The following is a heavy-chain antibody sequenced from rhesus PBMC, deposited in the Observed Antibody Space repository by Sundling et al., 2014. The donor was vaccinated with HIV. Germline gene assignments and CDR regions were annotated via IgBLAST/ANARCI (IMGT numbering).Heavy chain of an antibody. J-gene: IGHJ4*01. CDR2: ISGNSGST. D-gene: IGHD3-3*01. V-gene: IGHV4-165*01. Sequence: QVQLQESGPGLVKPSETLSLTCTVSGGSFSGSYWGWIRQPPGKGLEWIGFISGNSGSTDYDPSLKSRVTISRDTSKNQLSLQLISVTAADTAIYYCAKLNVWTGYPFDFWGQGVLVTVSS. CDR3: AKLNVWTGYPFDF. CDR1: GGSFSGSY.